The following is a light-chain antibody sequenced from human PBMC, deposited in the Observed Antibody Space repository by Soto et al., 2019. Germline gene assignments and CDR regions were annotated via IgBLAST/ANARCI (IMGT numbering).Light chain of an antibody. Sequence: QSVLTQPPSVSAAPGQKVTISCSGSSSNIGNNYVSWYQQLPGTAPKLLIYDNNKRPSGIPDRFSGSKSGTSATLGITGLQTGAEADYYCGTWDSSLSAGCYVFGTGTKLTVL. V-gene: IGLV1-51*01. CDR2: DNN. CDR3: GTWDSSLSAGCYV. J-gene: IGLJ1*01. CDR1: SSNIGNNY.